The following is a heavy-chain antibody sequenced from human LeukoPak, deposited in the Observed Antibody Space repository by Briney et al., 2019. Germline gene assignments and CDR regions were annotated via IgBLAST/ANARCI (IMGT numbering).Heavy chain of an antibody. CDR1: GFTFSDYY. J-gene: IGHJ4*02. V-gene: IGHV3-11*01. Sequence: GGSLRLSCAASGFTFSDYYMSWIRQAPGKGLEWVSYISSSGSTIYYADSVKGRFTISRDNAKNSLYLQMNSLRAEDTAVYYCASQYSSSWESFDYWGQGTLVTVSS. CDR2: ISSSGSTI. CDR3: ASQYSSSWESFDY. D-gene: IGHD6-13*01.